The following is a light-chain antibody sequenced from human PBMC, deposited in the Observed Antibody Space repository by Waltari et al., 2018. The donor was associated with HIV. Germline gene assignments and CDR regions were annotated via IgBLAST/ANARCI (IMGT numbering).Light chain of an antibody. CDR2: AAS. Sequence: AIQMTQSPTSLSAAVGDRVTITCRASQGIRNDLGWYQHIPRKAPKLLIYAASTLNSGVPSRFNGSGSETDFTLTIGDVQPEDFATYYCLQDYNYPYTFGRGTKLDI. J-gene: IGKJ2*01. CDR1: QGIRND. V-gene: IGKV1-6*01. CDR3: LQDYNYPYT.